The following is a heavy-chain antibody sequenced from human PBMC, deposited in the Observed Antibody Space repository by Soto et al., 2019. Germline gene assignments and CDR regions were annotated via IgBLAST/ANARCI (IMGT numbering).Heavy chain of an antibody. Sequence: ASVKVSCKASGYTFTGYYMHWVRQAPGQGLEWMGWINPNSGGANYAQKFQGWVTMTRDTSISTAYMELSRLRSDDTAVHYCARALVYYYDSRFYGMDVWGQGTTVTVSS. V-gene: IGHV1-2*04. CDR1: GYTFTGYY. J-gene: IGHJ6*02. D-gene: IGHD3-22*01. CDR3: ARALVYYYDSRFYGMDV. CDR2: INPNSGGA.